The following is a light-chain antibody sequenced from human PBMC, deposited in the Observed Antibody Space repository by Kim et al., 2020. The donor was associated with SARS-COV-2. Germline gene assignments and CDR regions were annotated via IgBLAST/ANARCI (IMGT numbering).Light chain of an antibody. J-gene: IGKJ1*01. CDR3: HQYFNYPWT. Sequence: AFVGNRVTIWCPASQSISSWLAWYQHKPGRAPRLLIYWGSTLQSGVPSRFSGSGSGTEFSLTISSLQPDYFATYYCHQYFNYPWTFGQGTKVDIK. CDR2: WGS. CDR1: QSISSW. V-gene: IGKV1-5*03.